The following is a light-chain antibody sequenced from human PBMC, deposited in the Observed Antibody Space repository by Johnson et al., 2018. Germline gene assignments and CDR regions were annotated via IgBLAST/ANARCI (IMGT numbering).Light chain of an antibody. Sequence: QSVLTQPPSVSAAPGQKVTISCSGSSSNIGNNYVSWYQQLPGTAPKLLIYENNKRPSGIPDRFSGSQSGTSATLGITGLQTGDEADYYRGTWDSSLSAGNVFGTGTKVTVL. CDR2: ENN. J-gene: IGLJ1*01. CDR1: SSNIGNNY. CDR3: GTWDSSLSAGNV. V-gene: IGLV1-51*02.